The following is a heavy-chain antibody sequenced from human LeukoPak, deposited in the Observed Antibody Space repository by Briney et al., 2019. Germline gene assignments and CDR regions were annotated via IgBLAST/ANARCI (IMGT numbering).Heavy chain of an antibody. CDR3: ANGGYYYDSSGYPDY. Sequence: GGSLRLSCAASGFTFSSYGMHWVRQAPGKGLEWVAVIWYDGSNKYYADSVKGRFTISRDNSKNTLYLQMNSLRAEDTAVYYCANGGYYYDSSGYPDYWGQGTLVTVSS. D-gene: IGHD3-22*01. V-gene: IGHV3-33*06. CDR2: IWYDGSNK. J-gene: IGHJ4*02. CDR1: GFTFSSYG.